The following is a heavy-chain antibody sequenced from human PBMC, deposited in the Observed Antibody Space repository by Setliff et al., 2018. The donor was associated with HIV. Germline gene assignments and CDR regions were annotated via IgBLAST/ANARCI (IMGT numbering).Heavy chain of an antibody. D-gene: IGHD3-22*01. Sequence: PGGSLRLSCAASGFTLSSDAMSWVRQAPGKGLEWVSAVSGGGCNPYYADSVKGRFTIARDNSKNTLYLQMNSLRAEDTSVYYCAKERNPYYDDTSGYSWFDPWGQGTLVTV. CDR2: VSGGGCNP. CDR1: GFTLSSDA. CDR3: AKERNPYYDDTSGYSWFDP. V-gene: IGHV3-23*01. J-gene: IGHJ5*02.